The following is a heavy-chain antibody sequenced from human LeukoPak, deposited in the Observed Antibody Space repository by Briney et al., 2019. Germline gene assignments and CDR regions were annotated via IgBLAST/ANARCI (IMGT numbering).Heavy chain of an antibody. CDR3: AKGRMVRTCFDY. CDR1: GLTFSSYA. V-gene: IGHV3-23*01. Sequence: GGSLRLSCAASGLTFSSYAMSWVRQAPGKGLEWVSAISGSGGSTYYADSVKGRFTISRDNSKNTLYLQMNSLRAEDTAVYYCAKGRMVRTCFDYWGQGTLVTVSS. D-gene: IGHD3-10*01. J-gene: IGHJ4*02. CDR2: ISGSGGST.